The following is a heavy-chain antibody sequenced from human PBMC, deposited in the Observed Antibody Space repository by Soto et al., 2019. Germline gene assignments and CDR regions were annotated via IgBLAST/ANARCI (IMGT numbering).Heavy chain of an antibody. CDR2: IKQDGSEK. CDR1: GFTFSSYW. D-gene: IGHD6-13*01. CDR3: ARGSRKQQLVPDY. Sequence: GSLRLSCAASGFTFSSYWMRWVRQAPGKGLEWVANIKQDGSEKYYVDSVKGRFTISRDNAKNSLYLQMNSLRAEDTAVYYCARGSRKQQLVPDYWGQGTLVTVSS. V-gene: IGHV3-7*01. J-gene: IGHJ4*02.